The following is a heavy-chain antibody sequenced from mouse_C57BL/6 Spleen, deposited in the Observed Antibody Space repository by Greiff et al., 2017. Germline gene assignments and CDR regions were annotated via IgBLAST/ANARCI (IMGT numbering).Heavy chain of an antibody. J-gene: IGHJ1*03. CDR1: GYTFTDYN. V-gene: IGHV1-22*01. Sequence: EVQLVESGPELVKPGASVKMSCKASGYTFTDYNMHWVKQSHGKSLEWIGYINPNNGGTSYNQKFKGKATLTVNKSSSTAYMELRSLTSEDSAVYYCARGGYYGRWYFDVWGTGTTVTVSS. D-gene: IGHD1-1*01. CDR3: ARGGYYGRWYFDV. CDR2: INPNNGGT.